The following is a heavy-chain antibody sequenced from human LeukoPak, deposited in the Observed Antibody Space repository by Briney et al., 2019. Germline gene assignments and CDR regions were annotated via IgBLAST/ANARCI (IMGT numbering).Heavy chain of an antibody. Sequence: PGRSLRLSCAASGFTFSSYGMHWVRQAPGEGLEWVAVISYDGSNNYYADSVKGRFTISRDNSKNTLYLQMNSLRDEDTAVYYCAREESAMVVIDYWGQGTLVTVSS. V-gene: IGHV3-30*03. CDR1: GFTFSSYG. D-gene: IGHD2-2*01. J-gene: IGHJ4*02. CDR3: AREESAMVVIDY. CDR2: ISYDGSNN.